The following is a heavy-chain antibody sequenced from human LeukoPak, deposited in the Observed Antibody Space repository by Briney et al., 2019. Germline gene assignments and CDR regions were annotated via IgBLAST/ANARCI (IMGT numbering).Heavy chain of an antibody. Sequence: GESLKISCKGSGYSFTSYWIGWVRLMPGKGLEWMGIIYPGDSDTRYSPSFQGQVTISADKSISTAYLQWSSLKASDTAMYYCARHTSYYGSGSYPGYWGQGTLVTVSS. CDR3: ARHTSYYGSGSYPGY. CDR2: IYPGDSDT. CDR1: GYSFTSYW. J-gene: IGHJ4*02. V-gene: IGHV5-51*01. D-gene: IGHD3-10*01.